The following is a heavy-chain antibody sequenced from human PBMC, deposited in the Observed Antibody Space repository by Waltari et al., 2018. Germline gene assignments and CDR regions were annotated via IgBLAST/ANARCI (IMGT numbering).Heavy chain of an antibody. D-gene: IGHD3-3*01. J-gene: IGHJ6*03. Sequence: QVQLQQWGAGLLKPSETLSLTCAVYGGSFSGYYWSWIRQPPGKGLEWTGEINHSGSTNYNPSLKSRVTISVDTSKNQFSLKLSSVTAADTAVYYCARGQNFWSGYYTYYYYYMDVWGKGTTVTVSS. CDR1: GGSFSGYY. CDR2: INHSGST. V-gene: IGHV4-34*01. CDR3: ARGQNFWSGYYTYYYYYMDV.